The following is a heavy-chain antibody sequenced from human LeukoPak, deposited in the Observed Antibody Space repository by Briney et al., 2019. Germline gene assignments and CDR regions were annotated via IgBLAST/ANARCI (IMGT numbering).Heavy chain of an antibody. Sequence: ASETLSLTCTGSGYSISSGYYWSWIRQSPGKGLEWIGEVNHSGSTNYNPSLKSRVIISRDTSNNQFSLELSSVTAADTAVYYCARGGDNTGYYGDAFDIWGQGTVVTVSS. J-gene: IGHJ3*02. CDR2: VNHSGST. V-gene: IGHV4-38-2*02. D-gene: IGHD3-22*01. CDR1: GYSISSGYY. CDR3: ARGGDNTGYYGDAFDI.